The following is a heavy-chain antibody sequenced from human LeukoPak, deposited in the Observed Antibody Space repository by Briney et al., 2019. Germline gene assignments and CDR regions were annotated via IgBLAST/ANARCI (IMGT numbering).Heavy chain of an antibody. Sequence: ASVKVSCKASGYTFTSYGISWVRQAPGQGLEWMGWISAYNGNTNYAQKLQGRVTMTTDTSTSTAYMELRSLRSDDTAVYYCARDFRVGSSSPPGYWGQGTLVTVSS. D-gene: IGHD6-13*01. V-gene: IGHV1-18*01. J-gene: IGHJ4*02. CDR1: GYTFTSYG. CDR3: ARDFRVGSSSPPGY. CDR2: ISAYNGNT.